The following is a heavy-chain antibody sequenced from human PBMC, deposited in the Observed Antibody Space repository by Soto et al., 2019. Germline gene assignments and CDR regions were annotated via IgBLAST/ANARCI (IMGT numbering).Heavy chain of an antibody. V-gene: IGHV3-15*01. Sequence: EVQLVESGGGLVKPGGSLRLSCAASGFTFSNAWMSWVRQAPGKGLEWVGRIKSKTDGGTTDYAGPVKGRFTISRDDSKTTLYLQMNSLKTEDTAVYYCTTDGDIVVVVAATGFDYWGQGTLVTVSS. CDR2: IKSKTDGGTT. CDR3: TTDGDIVVVVAATGFDY. CDR1: GFTFSNAW. D-gene: IGHD2-15*01. J-gene: IGHJ4*02.